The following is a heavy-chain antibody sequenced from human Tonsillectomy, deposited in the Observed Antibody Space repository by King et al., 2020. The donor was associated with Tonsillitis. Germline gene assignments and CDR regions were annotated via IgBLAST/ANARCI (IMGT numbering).Heavy chain of an antibody. J-gene: IGHJ4*02. CDR3: VRVGSSWYEVDY. CDR1: GCSISSGGYY. Sequence: VQLQESGPGLVKPSQTLSLTCTASGCSISSGGYYWSWIRQHPGKGLEWIGYVYYSGITYYNPSLTSRVTISVDTSKNQFSLNLSSVTAADTAVYYCVRVGSSWYEVDYWGQGTLVTVSS. V-gene: IGHV4-31*03. CDR2: VYYSGIT. D-gene: IGHD6-13*01.